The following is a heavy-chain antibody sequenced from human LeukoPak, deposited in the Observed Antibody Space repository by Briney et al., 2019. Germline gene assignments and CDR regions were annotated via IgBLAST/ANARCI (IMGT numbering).Heavy chain of an antibody. Sequence: GGSLRLSCAASGFTASSNYMSWVRQAPGKGLEWVSVIYSGGSTYYADSVKGRFTISRDNSKNTLYLQMNSLRAEDTAVYYCARDGPARWFDPWGQGTLVTVSS. D-gene: IGHD2-2*01. J-gene: IGHJ5*02. CDR1: GFTASSNY. V-gene: IGHV3-53*01. CDR3: ARDGPARWFDP. CDR2: IYSGGST.